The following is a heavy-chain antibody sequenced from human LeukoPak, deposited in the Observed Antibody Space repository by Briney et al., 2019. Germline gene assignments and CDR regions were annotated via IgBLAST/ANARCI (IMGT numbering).Heavy chain of an antibody. D-gene: IGHD6-6*01. CDR3: ARTSSSSLYYFDY. CDR1: GGSISSSNW. Sequence: SETLSLTCAVSGGSISSSNWWSWVRQPPGKGLEWIGEIYHSGSTNYNPSLKSRVTISVDKSKNQFSLKLSSVTAADTAVYYCARTSSSSLYYFDYWGQGTLVTVSS. J-gene: IGHJ4*02. CDR2: IYHSGST. V-gene: IGHV4-4*02.